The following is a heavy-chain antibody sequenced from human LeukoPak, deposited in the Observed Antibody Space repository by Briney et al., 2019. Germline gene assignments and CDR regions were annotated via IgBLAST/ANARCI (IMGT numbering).Heavy chain of an antibody. D-gene: IGHD3-22*01. CDR3: AREHDSSGPVDY. Sequence: PGGSLRLSCAASGFTFSSYAMHWVRQAPGKGLEYVSAISSNGGSTYYANSVKGRFTISRDNSKNTLYLQMGSLRAEDMAVYYCAREHDSSGPVDYWGQGTLVTVSS. V-gene: IGHV3-64*01. CDR1: GFTFSSYA. J-gene: IGHJ4*02. CDR2: ISSNGGST.